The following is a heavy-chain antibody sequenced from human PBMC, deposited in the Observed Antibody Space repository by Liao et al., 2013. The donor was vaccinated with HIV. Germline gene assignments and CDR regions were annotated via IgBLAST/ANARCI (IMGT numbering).Heavy chain of an antibody. D-gene: IGHD2-21*02. CDR3: ARVILVTAHKLPDAFDI. J-gene: IGHJ3*02. CDR2: IYASGNT. CDR1: GGSISSGSYY. Sequence: QVQLQESGPGLVKPSQTLSLTCTVSGGSISSGSYYWSWIRQPAGKGLEWIGRIYASGNTDYNPSLKSRLTMSVDTSNNQFSLRLTSVTAADTALYYCARVILVTAHKLPDAFDIWGQGTVVTVSS. V-gene: IGHV4-61*02.